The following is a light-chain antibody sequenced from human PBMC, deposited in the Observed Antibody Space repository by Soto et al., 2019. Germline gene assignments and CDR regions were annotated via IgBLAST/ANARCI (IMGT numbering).Light chain of an antibody. Sequence: DIQMTQSPSSLSASVRDRVTITCQASQDINNYLNWYQQKPGKAPKLLIYDASNLETGVPSRFSGRGSGTDFTFTISSLQPEDVATYYCQQYDNPPLTFGGGTKVEIK. V-gene: IGKV1-33*01. CDR1: QDINNY. J-gene: IGKJ4*01. CDR2: DAS. CDR3: QQYDNPPLT.